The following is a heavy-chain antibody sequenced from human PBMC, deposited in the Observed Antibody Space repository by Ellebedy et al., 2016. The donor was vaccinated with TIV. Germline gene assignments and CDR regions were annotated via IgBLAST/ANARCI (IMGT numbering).Heavy chain of an antibody. CDR1: GFTFSSYG. Sequence: GESLKISXAASGFTFSSYGMHWVRQAPGKGLEWVAVISYDGSNKYYADSVKGRFTISRDNSKNTLYLQMNSLRAEDTAVYYCAKDYYGGDCYCFDYWGQGTLVTVSS. J-gene: IGHJ4*02. CDR2: ISYDGSNK. CDR3: AKDYYGGDCYCFDY. V-gene: IGHV3-30*18. D-gene: IGHD2-21*02.